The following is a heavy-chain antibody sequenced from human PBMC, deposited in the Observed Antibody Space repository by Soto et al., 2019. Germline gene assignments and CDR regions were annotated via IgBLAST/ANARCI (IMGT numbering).Heavy chain of an antibody. D-gene: IGHD1-1*01. Sequence: QVQLAQSGAEVKKPGSSVKISCTDSGGTFNNYTFTWVRRAPGHGLEWMGRVIPLLDASNYEEKFQDRVPITSDRSTSTVYMELSGLRSDDSAIYYCASGKSQMSQDRMGFYYSIDVWGKGTTVTVSS. CDR1: GGTFNNYT. J-gene: IGHJ6*03. V-gene: IGHV1-69*08. CDR2: VIPLLDAS. CDR3: ASGKSQMSQDRMGFYYSIDV.